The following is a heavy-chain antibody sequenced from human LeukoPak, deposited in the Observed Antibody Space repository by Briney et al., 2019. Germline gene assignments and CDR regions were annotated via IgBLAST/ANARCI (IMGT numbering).Heavy chain of an antibody. D-gene: IGHD6-19*01. CDR3: ARDIAVSGNYFDY. CDR2: INSDMSST. J-gene: IGHJ4*02. Sequence: PGGSRRLYCAASGFTFSNHWMHWVRQAPAKGLVWVSRINSDMSSTNYADSVKGRFTISRDNAKNTLYLQMNSLRAEDTAVYYCARDIAVSGNYFDYWGQGTLVTVSS. CDR1: GFTFSNHW. V-gene: IGHV3-74*01.